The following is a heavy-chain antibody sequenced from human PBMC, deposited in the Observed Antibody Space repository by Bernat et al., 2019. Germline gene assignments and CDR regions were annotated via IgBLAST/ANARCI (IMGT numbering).Heavy chain of an antibody. D-gene: IGHD2-2*01. CDR2: IKSKTDGGTT. Sequence: EVQLVESGGGLVKPGGSLRLSCAASGFTFSNAWMNWVRQAPGKGLEWVGRIKSKTDGGTTDYAAPVHGRFTISRDDSNNTLYLQMNSLKNEDTAVYYCTTNSAINCNSTSCYAEDNRFDPWGQGTLVTVSS. CDR3: TTNSAINCNSTSCYAEDNRFDP. CDR1: GFTFSNAW. V-gene: IGHV3-15*07. J-gene: IGHJ5*02.